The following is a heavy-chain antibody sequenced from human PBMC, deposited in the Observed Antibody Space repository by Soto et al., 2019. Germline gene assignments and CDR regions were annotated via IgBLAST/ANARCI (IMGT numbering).Heavy chain of an antibody. V-gene: IGHV3-23*01. Sequence: LRLSCAASGFTFSSCAMSWVRQAPGKGLEWVSAISGSGGDTYYADSVKGRFTISRDNSKNTLYLQMNSLRAEDTAVYYCAKEGFLAWLFSVWGKGTTVTVSS. CDR2: ISGSGGDT. CDR1: GFTFSSCA. J-gene: IGHJ6*04. CDR3: AKEGFLAWLFSV. D-gene: IGHD3-3*01.